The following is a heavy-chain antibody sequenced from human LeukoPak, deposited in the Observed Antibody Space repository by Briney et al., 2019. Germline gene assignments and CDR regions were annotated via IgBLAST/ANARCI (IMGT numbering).Heavy chain of an antibody. CDR3: VRGHSSSSNYFDY. Sequence: GGSLILSCSASGFTFSSYAMRWVRQAPGKGLEYVSGISGNGGSTNYGDSVKGRFTISRDNSKNTLYLQMSSLRAEDTAVYYCVRGHSSSSNYFDYWGQGSLVTVSS. J-gene: IGHJ4*02. V-gene: IGHV3-64D*09. CDR2: ISGNGGST. CDR1: GFTFSSYA. D-gene: IGHD6-6*01.